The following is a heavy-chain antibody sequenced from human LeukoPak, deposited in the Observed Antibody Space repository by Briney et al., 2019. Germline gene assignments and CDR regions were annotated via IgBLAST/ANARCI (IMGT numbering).Heavy chain of an antibody. D-gene: IGHD1-26*01. CDR1: GYTFTSYG. CDR2: ISAYNGNT. V-gene: IGHV1-18*01. J-gene: IGHJ4*02. CDR3: ARDGLEVLVGELHY. Sequence: ASVKVSCKASGYTFTSYGISWVRQAPGQGLEWVGWISAYNGNTNYAQKLQGRVTMTTDTSTSTAYMELRSLRSDDTAVYYCARDGLEVLVGELHYWGQGTLVTVSS.